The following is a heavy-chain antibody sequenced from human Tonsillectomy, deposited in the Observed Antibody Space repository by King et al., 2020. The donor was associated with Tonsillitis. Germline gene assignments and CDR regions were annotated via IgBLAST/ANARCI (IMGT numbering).Heavy chain of an antibody. J-gene: IGHJ4*02. CDR2: FHHSGST. CDR3: ASHYYGSDLDY. V-gene: IGHV4-38-2*01. CDR1: GYSISSGYY. Sequence: QLQESGPGLVKPSETLSLTCVVSGYSISSGYYWGWIRQPPGKGLEWIGSFHHSGSTYYNPSLKSRVTISVDTSNNQFSLKLRSVTAADTAVYYCASHYYGSDLDYWGQGTLVPVSA. D-gene: IGHD3-10*01.